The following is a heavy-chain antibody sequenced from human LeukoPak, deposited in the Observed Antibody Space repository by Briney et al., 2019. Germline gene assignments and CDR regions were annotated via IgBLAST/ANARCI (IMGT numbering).Heavy chain of an antibody. V-gene: IGHV3-66*01. CDR3: ARWPYSSSWYNAFDI. J-gene: IGHJ3*02. CDR1: GFTVSSNY. Sequence: GGSLRLSCAASGFTVSSNYMRWVRQAPGKGLEWVSVIYSGGSTYYADSVKGRFTISGDNSKNTLYLQMNSLRAEDTAVYYCARWPYSSSWYNAFDIWGQGTMVTVSS. D-gene: IGHD6-13*01. CDR2: IYSGGST.